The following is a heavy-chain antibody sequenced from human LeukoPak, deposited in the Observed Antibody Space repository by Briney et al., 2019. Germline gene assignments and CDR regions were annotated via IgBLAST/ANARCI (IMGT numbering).Heavy chain of an antibody. V-gene: IGHV1-18*01. Sequence: ASVKVSCKASGYTFTSYGISWVRQAPGQGLEWMGWISAYNGNTNYAQKLQGRVAMTTDTSTSTAYMELRSLRSDDTAVYYCARDGNTIFGVVICYWGQGTLVTVSS. J-gene: IGHJ4*02. D-gene: IGHD3-3*01. CDR2: ISAYNGNT. CDR3: ARDGNTIFGVVICY. CDR1: GYTFTSYG.